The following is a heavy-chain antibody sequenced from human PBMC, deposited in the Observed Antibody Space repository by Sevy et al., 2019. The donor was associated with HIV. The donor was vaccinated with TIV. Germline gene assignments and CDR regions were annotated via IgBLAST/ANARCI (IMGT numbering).Heavy chain of an antibody. CDR1: GFTFSSYS. J-gene: IGHJ6*02. Sequence: GGSLRLSCAASGFTFSSYSMNWVRQAPGKGLEWVSSISSSSSYIYYADSVKGRFTISRDNAKNSLYLQMNSLRAEDTAVYYCVRDQGKASTRVRYGMDVWGQGTTVTVSS. CDR3: VRDQGKASTRVRYGMDV. CDR2: ISSSSSYI. D-gene: IGHD2-2*01. V-gene: IGHV3-21*01.